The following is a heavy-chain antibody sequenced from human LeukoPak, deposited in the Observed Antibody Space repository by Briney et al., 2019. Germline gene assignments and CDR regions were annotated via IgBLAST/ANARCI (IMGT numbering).Heavy chain of an antibody. Sequence: SETLSLTCTVSGDSVSGVYWSWIRQPPGKGLEWIGYVYYSGDTNYNPSLKSRVTMSLDTSKNQVSLRLSSVTAADTAVYYCARHPFAPPFDYWGRGTLLTVSS. CDR2: VYYSGDT. V-gene: IGHV4-59*08. D-gene: IGHD2-21*01. J-gene: IGHJ4*02. CDR3: ARHPFAPPFDY. CDR1: GDSVSGVY.